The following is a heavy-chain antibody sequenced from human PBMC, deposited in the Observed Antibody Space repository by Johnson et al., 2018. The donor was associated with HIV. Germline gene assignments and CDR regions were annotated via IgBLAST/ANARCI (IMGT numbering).Heavy chain of an antibody. CDR3: ARRGLANAFDI. D-gene: IGHD3-10*01. J-gene: IGHJ3*02. Sequence: EVQLVESGGGLVQPGRSLKLSCAASGFTFDDYAMHWVRQAPGKGLEWVSGISWNSGSKGYADSVKGRFTISRDNARNSLYLQMNSLRAEDTAVYYCARRGLANAFDIWGQGTMVTVSS. CDR1: GFTFDDYA. CDR2: ISWNSGSK. V-gene: IGHV3-9*01.